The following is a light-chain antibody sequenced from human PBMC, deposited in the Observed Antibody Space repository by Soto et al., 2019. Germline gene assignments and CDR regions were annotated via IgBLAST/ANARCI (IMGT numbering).Light chain of an antibody. CDR1: QSVSSN. V-gene: IGKV3-15*01. CDR2: GAS. Sequence: EIVMTQSPATLSVSPGERATLSCRASQSVSSNLAWNQQKPGQAPRLLIYGASTRATGIPARFSGSGSGTEFTLTISSLQSEDFPVYYCQQYNNWPPMAFGQGTKVEIK. J-gene: IGKJ1*01. CDR3: QQYNNWPPMA.